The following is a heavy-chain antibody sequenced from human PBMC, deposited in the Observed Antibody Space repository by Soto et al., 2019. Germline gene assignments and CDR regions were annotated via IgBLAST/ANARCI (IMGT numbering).Heavy chain of an antibody. D-gene: IGHD5-12*01. Sequence: ASVKVSCKASGYTFTRSGISWVRQAPGQGLEWMGWISTYNGDTNYAQTFQGRVTMTTDTSTSTVYMELRSLRSDDTAVYYCAREGVAAYYYYGMDVWGQGTPVTVSS. CDR2: ISTYNGDT. CDR1: GYTFTRSG. V-gene: IGHV1-18*01. CDR3: AREGVAAYYYYGMDV. J-gene: IGHJ6*02.